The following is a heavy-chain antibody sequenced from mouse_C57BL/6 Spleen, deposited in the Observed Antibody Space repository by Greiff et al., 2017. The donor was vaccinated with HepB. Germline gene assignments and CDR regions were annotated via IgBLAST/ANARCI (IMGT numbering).Heavy chain of an antibody. D-gene: IGHD1-1*01. CDR2: ISDGGSYT. J-gene: IGHJ4*01. CDR1: GFTFSSYA. V-gene: IGHV5-4*03. Sequence: EVKLVESGGGLVKPGGSLKLSCAASGFTFSSYAMSWVRQTPEKRLEWVATISDGGSYTYYPDNVKGRFTISRDNAKNNLYLQMSHLKSEDTAMYYCESYYGRRYAMDYWGQGTSVTVSS. CDR3: ESYYGRRYAMDY.